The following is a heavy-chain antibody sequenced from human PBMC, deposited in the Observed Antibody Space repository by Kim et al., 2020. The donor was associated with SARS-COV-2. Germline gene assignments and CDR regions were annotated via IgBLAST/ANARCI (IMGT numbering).Heavy chain of an antibody. J-gene: IGHJ6*02. V-gene: IGHV4-34*01. Sequence: SETLSLTCAVYGGSFSGYYWSWIRQPPGKGLEWIGEINHSGSTNYNPSLKSRVTISVDTSKNQFSLKLSSVTAADTAVYYCARGPYYYGSGSYATYADYYYYGMDVWGQGTTVTVSS. CDR2: INHSGST. D-gene: IGHD3-10*01. CDR3: ARGPYYYGSGSYATYADYYYYGMDV. CDR1: GGSFSGYY.